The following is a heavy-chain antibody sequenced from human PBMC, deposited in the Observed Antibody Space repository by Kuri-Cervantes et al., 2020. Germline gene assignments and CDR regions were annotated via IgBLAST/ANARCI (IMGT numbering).Heavy chain of an antibody. CDR3: ARGRAPRRLRDPCFDY. CDR2: IYYIGST. CDR1: GGSISSSSYY. Sequence: GSLRLSCTVSGGSISSSSYYWGWIRQPPGKGLEWIGSIYYIGSTYYNPSLKSRVTISIDTSKNQFPLKLSSVTAAATAVYYCARGRAPRRLRDPCFDYWGQGTLVTVSS. V-gene: IGHV4-39*06. J-gene: IGHJ4*02.